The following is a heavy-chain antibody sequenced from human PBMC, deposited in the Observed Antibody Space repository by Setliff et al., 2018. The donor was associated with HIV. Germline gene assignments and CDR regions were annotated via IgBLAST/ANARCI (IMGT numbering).Heavy chain of an antibody. J-gene: IGHJ4*02. D-gene: IGHD5-12*01. CDR1: GGTFSSYA. CDR3: ARGATITYYFDY. CDR2: IIPVFRTA. Sequence: SVKVSCKASGGTFSSYAISWVRQAPGQGLEWMGGIIPVFRTANYAQKFQGRVTITADESTSPAYMDLSSLGSEDTAVYYCARGATITYYFDYWGQGTRVTVSS. V-gene: IGHV1-69*13.